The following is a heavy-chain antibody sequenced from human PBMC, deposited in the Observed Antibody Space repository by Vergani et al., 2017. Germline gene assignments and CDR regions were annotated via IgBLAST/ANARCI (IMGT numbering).Heavy chain of an antibody. J-gene: IGHJ4*02. CDR1: GFALNRHA. V-gene: IGHV3-49*04. CDR2: IRSKAYGGTT. CDR3: TRRYDYSAYYYGY. D-gene: IGHD3-22*01. Sequence: VQLVESGGGVVQPGTSLRLSCVVSGFALNRHAMYWVRQAPEKGLEWVGFIRSKAYGGTTEYAASVKGRVTISRDDSKSIAYLQMNSLKTEDTAVYYCTRRYDYSAYYYGYWGQGTLVTVSS.